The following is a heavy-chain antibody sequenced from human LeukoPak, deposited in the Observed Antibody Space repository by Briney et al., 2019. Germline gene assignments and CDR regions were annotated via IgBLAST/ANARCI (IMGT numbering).Heavy chain of an antibody. CDR2: ISGSGGST. CDR3: AKTRGYSYGSEGDY. D-gene: IGHD5-18*01. CDR1: GFTFSSYA. J-gene: IGHJ4*02. Sequence: GGSLRLSCAASGFTFSSYAMSWVRQAPGKGLEWVSAISGSGGSTYYADSVKGRFTISRDNSKNTLYLQMNSLRAEDTAVYYCAKTRGYSYGSEGDYWGQGTLVTVSS. V-gene: IGHV3-23*01.